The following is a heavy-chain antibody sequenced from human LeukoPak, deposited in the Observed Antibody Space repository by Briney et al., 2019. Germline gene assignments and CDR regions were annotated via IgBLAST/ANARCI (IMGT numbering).Heavy chain of an antibody. J-gene: IGHJ3*02. CDR2: IIPIFGTA. CDR1: GYTFTSYA. V-gene: IGHV1-69*13. D-gene: IGHD7-27*01. CDR3: ASPPLTGDAFDI. Sequence: SVNVSCKASGYTFTSYAMHWVRQAPGQGLEWMGGIIPIFGTANYAQKFQGRVTITADESTSTAYMELSSLRSEDTAVYYCASPPLTGDAFDIWGQGTMVTVSS.